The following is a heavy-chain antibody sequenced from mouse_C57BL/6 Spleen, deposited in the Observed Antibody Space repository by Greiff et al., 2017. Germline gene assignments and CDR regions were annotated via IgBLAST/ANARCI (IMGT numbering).Heavy chain of an antibody. CDR2: ISNGGGST. Sequence: EVKLMESGGGLVQPGGSLKLSCAASGFTFSDYYMYWVRQTPEKRLEWVAYISNGGGSTYYPDTVKGRFTISRDNAKNTLYLQMSHLKSEDTAMYYVARKDYYGSSYGFAYWGQGTLVTVSA. J-gene: IGHJ3*01. CDR1: GFTFSDYY. D-gene: IGHD1-1*01. CDR3: ARKDYYGSSYGFAY. V-gene: IGHV5-12*01.